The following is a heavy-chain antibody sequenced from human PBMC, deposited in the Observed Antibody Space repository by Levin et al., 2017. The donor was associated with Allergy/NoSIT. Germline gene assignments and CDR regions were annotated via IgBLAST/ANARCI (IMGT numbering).Heavy chain of an antibody. D-gene: IGHD3-10*01. CDR1: GFTFGDYA. J-gene: IGHJ6*03. Sequence: GESLKISCTASGFTFGDYAMSWFRQAPGKGLEWVGFIRSKAYGGTTEYAASVKGRFTISRDDSKSIAYLQMNSLKTEDTAVYYCTRVRWFGELLYGRPYYDYMDVWGKGTTVTVSS. V-gene: IGHV3-49*03. CDR3: TRVRWFGELLYGRPYYDYMDV. CDR2: IRSKAYGGTT.